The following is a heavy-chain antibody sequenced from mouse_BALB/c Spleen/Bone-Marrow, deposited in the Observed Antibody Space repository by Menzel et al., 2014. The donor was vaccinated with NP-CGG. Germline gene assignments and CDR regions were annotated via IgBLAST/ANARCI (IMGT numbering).Heavy chain of an antibody. Sequence: EVQLVESGGGLVEPGGSLKLSCAASGFTFIAYTMSWVRQTPEKRLEWVAYINNGGGSTYYPDTVKGRFTISRDNAKNTLYLQMSSLKSEDTAMYYCARHGEERPVLAMDYWGQGTSVTGSS. CDR2: INNGGGST. V-gene: IGHV5-12-2*01. J-gene: IGHJ4*01. D-gene: IGHD2-14*01. CDR3: ARHGEERPVLAMDY. CDR1: GFTFIAYT.